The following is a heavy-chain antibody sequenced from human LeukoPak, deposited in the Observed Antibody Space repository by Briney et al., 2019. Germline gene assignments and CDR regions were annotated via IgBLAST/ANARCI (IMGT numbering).Heavy chain of an antibody. J-gene: IGHJ6*03. CDR3: ARSGDSSSWYVDYYYYYMDV. V-gene: IGHV1-18*01. Sequence: GASVKVSCKASGYTFTSYGISWVRQAPGQGLEWMGWISAYNGNTNYAQKLQGRVTMTTDTSTSTAYMELRSLRSDDTAVHYCARSGDSSSWYVDYYYYYMDVWGKGTTVTVSS. D-gene: IGHD6-13*01. CDR1: GYTFTSYG. CDR2: ISAYNGNT.